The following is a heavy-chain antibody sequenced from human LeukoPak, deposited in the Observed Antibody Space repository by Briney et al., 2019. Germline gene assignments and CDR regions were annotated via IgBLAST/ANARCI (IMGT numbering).Heavy chain of an antibody. Sequence: AGGSLRLSCAASGFTFSSYWMHWVRQVPGKGLVWVSRINSDGSSTSYADPVKGRFTISRDNAKNSLYLQMNSLRAEDTAVYYCAREVIAAAGIKGSYYYYMDVWGKGTTVTVSS. CDR3: AREVIAAAGIKGSYYYYMDV. CDR2: INSDGSST. D-gene: IGHD6-13*01. J-gene: IGHJ6*03. V-gene: IGHV3-74*01. CDR1: GFTFSSYW.